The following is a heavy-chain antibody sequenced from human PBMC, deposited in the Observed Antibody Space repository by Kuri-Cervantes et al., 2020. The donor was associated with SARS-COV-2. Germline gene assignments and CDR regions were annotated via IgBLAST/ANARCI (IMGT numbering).Heavy chain of an antibody. V-gene: IGHV1-8*01. Sequence: ASVKVSCKASGYTFTSYDINWVRQATGQGLEWMGWMNPNSGNTGYAQKFQGRVTMTRNTSISTAYMELSSLRSEDTAVYYCARGKRMVRYSTTLLGHDSYYYYMDVWGNGTTVTVSS. J-gene: IGHJ6*03. D-gene: IGHD3-10*01. CDR2: MNPNSGNT. CDR3: ARGKRMVRYSTTLLGHDSYYYYMDV. CDR1: GYTFTSYD.